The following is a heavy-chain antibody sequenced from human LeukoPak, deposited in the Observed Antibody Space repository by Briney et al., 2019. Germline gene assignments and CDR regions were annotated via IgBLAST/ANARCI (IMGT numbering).Heavy chain of an antibody. D-gene: IGHD3-22*01. CDR2: INPNSGGT. CDR3: ASSITMIVVVTPAPNFDY. Sequence: ASVKVSCKASGYTFTGYYMHWVRQAPGQGLEWMGWINPNSGGTKYAQKFQGRVTMTRDTSISTAYMELSRLRSDDTGVYYCASSITMIVVVTPAPNFDYWGQGTLVTVSS. J-gene: IGHJ4*02. CDR1: GYTFTGYY. V-gene: IGHV1-2*02.